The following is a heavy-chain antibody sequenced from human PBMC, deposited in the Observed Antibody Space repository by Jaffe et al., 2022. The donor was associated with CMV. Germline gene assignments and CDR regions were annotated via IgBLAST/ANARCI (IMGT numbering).Heavy chain of an antibody. V-gene: IGHV3-48*03. J-gene: IGHJ6*03. Sequence: EVQLVESGGGLVQPGGSLRLSCAASGFTFSSYEMNWVRQAPGKGLEWVSYISSSGSTIYYADSVKGRFTISRDNAKNSLYLQMNSLRAEDTAVYYCARDDYYGSGSYSYYYYYMDVWGKGTTVTVSS. CDR1: GFTFSSYE. CDR3: ARDDYYGSGSYSYYYYYMDV. CDR2: ISSSGSTI. D-gene: IGHD3-10*01.